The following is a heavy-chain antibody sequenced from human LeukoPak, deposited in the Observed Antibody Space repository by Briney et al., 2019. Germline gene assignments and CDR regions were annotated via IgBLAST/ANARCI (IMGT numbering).Heavy chain of an antibody. CDR1: GFTVSSNY. CDR3: ARVRITFGGVIVYFDY. V-gene: IGHV3-66*01. CDR2: IYSGGST. Sequence: GGSLRLSCAASGFTVSSNYMSWVRQAPGKGLEWVSVIYSGGSTYYADPVKGRFTISRDNSKNTLYLQMNSLRAEDTAVYYCARVRITFGGVIVYFDYWGQGTLVTVSS. J-gene: IGHJ4*02. D-gene: IGHD3-16*02.